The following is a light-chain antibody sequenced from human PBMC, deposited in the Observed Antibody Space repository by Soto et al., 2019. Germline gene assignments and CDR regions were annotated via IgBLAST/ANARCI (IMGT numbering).Light chain of an antibody. CDR3: QQYNSWPLT. CDR2: GAS. Sequence: RASQSVSNNYLAWYQQKPGQAPRLLIYGASNRATGIPDRFSGSGYETEFTLTISSLQSEDFAVYYCQQYNSWPLTFGGGNKVDIK. J-gene: IGKJ4*01. V-gene: IGKV3D-15*01. CDR1: QSVSNN.